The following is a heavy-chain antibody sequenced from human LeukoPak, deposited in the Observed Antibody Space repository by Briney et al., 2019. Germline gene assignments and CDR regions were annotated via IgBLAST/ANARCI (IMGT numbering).Heavy chain of an antibody. CDR3: ARGRDDSSGYYYGYYYYYMDV. V-gene: IGHV1-2*02. CDR2: INPNSGGT. D-gene: IGHD3-22*01. J-gene: IGHJ6*03. CDR1: GYTFTGYY. Sequence: ASVKVSCKASGYTFTGYYMHWVRQAPGQGLEWMGWINPNSGGTNYAQKFQGRVTMTRDTSISTAYMELSRLRSDDTAVYYCARGRDDSSGYYYGYYYYYMDVWGKGTTVTVSS.